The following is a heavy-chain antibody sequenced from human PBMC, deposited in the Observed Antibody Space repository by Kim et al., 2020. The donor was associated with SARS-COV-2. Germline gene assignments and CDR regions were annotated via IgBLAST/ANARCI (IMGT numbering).Heavy chain of an antibody. Sequence: SETLSLTCTVSGGSISSGGYYWSWIRQHPGKGLEWIGYIYYSGSTYYNPSLKSRVTISVDMSKNQFSLKLSSVTAADTAVYYCARVVDTAMVFDYWGQGTLVTVSS. CDR3: ARVVDTAMVFDY. CDR1: GGSISSGGYY. D-gene: IGHD5-18*01. V-gene: IGHV4-31*03. J-gene: IGHJ4*02. CDR2: IYYSGST.